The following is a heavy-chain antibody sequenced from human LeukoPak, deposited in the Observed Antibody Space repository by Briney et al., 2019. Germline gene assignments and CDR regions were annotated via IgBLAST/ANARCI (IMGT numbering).Heavy chain of an antibody. V-gene: IGHV3-33*01. D-gene: IGHD3-9*01. J-gene: IGHJ4*02. CDR3: ARNWGDHFDWLHDY. CDR2: IWYDGSNR. Sequence: GGSRRLSCAASGFTFSSYGMHWVRQAPGRGLEWVAIIWYDGSNRYYADSVKGRFPISRDNSKNTLYLQMNSLRAEDTAVYYCARNWGDHFDWLHDYWGQGTLVTVSS. CDR1: GFTFSSYG.